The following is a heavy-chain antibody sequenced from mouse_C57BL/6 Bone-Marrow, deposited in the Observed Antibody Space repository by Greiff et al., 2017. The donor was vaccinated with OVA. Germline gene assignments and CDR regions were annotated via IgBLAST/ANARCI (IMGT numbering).Heavy chain of an antibody. CDR1: GYTFTSYW. J-gene: IGHJ2*01. Sequence: QVQLQQPGAELVKPGASVKLSCKASGYTFTSYWMQWVKQRPGQGLEWIGEIDPSDSYTNYNQKFKGKATLTVDTSSSTAYMQLSSLTSGDSAVYYCARGGITTVVDYWGQGTTLTVSS. D-gene: IGHD1-1*01. V-gene: IGHV1-50*01. CDR3: ARGGITTVVDY. CDR2: IDPSDSYT.